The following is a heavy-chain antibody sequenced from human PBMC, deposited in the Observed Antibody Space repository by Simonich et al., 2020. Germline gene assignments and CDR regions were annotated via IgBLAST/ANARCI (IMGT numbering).Heavy chain of an antibody. CDR2: IYHSGST. CDR1: GYSISSGYY. D-gene: IGHD6-13*01. CDR3: ARVGYSNYYYYGMDV. Sequence: QVQLQESGPGLVKPSETLSLTCAVSGYSISSGYYWGWIRQPPGKGREWIGSIYHSGSTYDTPSLKSRVTISVDTSKNQFSLKLSSVTAADTAVYYCARVGYSNYYYYGMDVWGQGTTVTVSS. J-gene: IGHJ6*02. V-gene: IGHV4-38-2*01.